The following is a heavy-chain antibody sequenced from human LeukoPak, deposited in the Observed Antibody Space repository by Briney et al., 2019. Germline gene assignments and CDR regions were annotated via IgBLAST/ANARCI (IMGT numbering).Heavy chain of an antibody. Sequence: PGGSLRLSCAASGFTFSSYAMHWVRQAPGKGLEWVAVISYDGSNKYYADSVKGRFTISRDNSKNTLYLQMNSLRAEDTAVYYCARDGNDCSSTSCYKWGGYYYYYMDVWGKGTTVTVSS. CDR1: GFTFSSYA. D-gene: IGHD2-2*02. J-gene: IGHJ6*03. CDR2: ISYDGSNK. V-gene: IGHV3-30-3*01. CDR3: ARDGNDCSSTSCYKWGGYYYYYMDV.